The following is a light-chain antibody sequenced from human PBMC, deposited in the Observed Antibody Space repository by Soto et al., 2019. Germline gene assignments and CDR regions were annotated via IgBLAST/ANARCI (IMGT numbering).Light chain of an antibody. V-gene: IGKV1-5*03. CDR2: NAS. CDR3: QHYNSYSRT. J-gene: IGKJ1*01. Sequence: DIQMTQSPSTLSASIGDRVTITCRASQSIDSWFAWYQQKPGKAPKLLIYNASSLQTGGPSRFSGSGSGTEFSLTISSLQPDDFATYYCQHYNSYSRTFGQGTKVEVK. CDR1: QSIDSW.